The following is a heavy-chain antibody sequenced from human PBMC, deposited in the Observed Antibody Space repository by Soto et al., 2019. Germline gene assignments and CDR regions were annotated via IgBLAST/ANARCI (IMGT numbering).Heavy chain of an antibody. CDR1: GFTFSTYW. CDR2: INSDGSTT. Sequence: EVQLVESGGGLVQPGGSLRLSCVGSGFTFSTYWMHWVRQAPGKGLVWVSRINSDGSTTNYADSVKGRFTISRDNAKNTLYLQMNSLRAEDTAVYYCARDADYDMGVWGRGTTVTVSS. V-gene: IGHV3-74*01. J-gene: IGHJ6*02. CDR3: ARDADYDMGV.